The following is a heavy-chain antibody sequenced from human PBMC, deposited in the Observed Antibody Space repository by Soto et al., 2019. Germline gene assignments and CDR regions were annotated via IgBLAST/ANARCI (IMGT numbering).Heavy chain of an antibody. Sequence: GWSLRLSCASSVFTFISYEMNWVRQAPGKGLEWVSYISSSGSTIYYADSVKGRFTISRDNAKNSLYLQMNSLRAEDTAVYYCARLTVTEDAFDIWGQGTMVTVSS. CDR2: ISSSGSTI. D-gene: IGHD4-17*01. V-gene: IGHV3-48*03. J-gene: IGHJ3*02. CDR3: ARLTVTEDAFDI. CDR1: VFTFISYE.